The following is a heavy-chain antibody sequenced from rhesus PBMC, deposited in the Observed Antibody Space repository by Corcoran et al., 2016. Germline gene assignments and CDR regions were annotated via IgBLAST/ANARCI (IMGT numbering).Heavy chain of an antibody. J-gene: IGHJ2*01. CDR3: ARVRGGYSGYSLYWYFDL. V-gene: IGHV2S1*01. Sequence: QVTLKESGPALVKPTQTLTLTCTFSGFSLSPSGMGVGWIRQPPGKALELLASIYWDDDKYYSTSLKSRLSISKDTSKNQVVLTMTNMDPVDTATYYCARVRGGYSGYSLYWYFDLWGPGTPITISS. CDR1: GFSLSPSGMG. D-gene: IGHD5-42*01. CDR2: IYWDDDK.